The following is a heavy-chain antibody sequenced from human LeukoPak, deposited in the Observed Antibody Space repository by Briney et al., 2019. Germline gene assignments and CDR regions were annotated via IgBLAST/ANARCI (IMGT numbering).Heavy chain of an antibody. CDR2: ISGSGGST. CDR3: AKDLWFGELLVGYYYYGMDV. Sequence: GGSLRLSCAASGFTFSSYAMSWARQAPGKGLEWVSAISGSGGSTYYADSVKGRFTISRDNSKNTLYLQMNSLRAEDTAVYYCAKDLWFGELLVGYYYYGMDVWGQGTTVTVSS. V-gene: IGHV3-23*01. CDR1: GFTFSSYA. D-gene: IGHD3-10*01. J-gene: IGHJ6*02.